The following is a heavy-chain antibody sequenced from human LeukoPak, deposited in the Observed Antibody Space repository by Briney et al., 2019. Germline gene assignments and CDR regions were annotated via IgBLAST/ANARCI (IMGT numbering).Heavy chain of an antibody. Sequence: SVKVSCKASGFTFTSSAVQWVRQARGQRLEWIGWIVVGSGNTNYAQKFQERVTITRDMSTSTAYMELSSLRSEDTAVYYCAADRYCSGGSCYYFFDYWGQGKLVTVSS. J-gene: IGHJ4*02. CDR3: AADRYCSGGSCYYFFDY. V-gene: IGHV1-58*01. CDR2: IVVGSGNT. D-gene: IGHD2-15*01. CDR1: GFTFTSSA.